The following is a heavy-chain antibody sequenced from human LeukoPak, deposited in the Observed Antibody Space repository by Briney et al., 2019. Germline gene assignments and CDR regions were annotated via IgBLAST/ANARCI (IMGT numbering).Heavy chain of an antibody. CDR2: INHSGST. D-gene: IGHD6-19*01. J-gene: IGHJ4*02. CDR1: GGSFSGYY. Sequence: SETLSLTCAVYGGSFSGYYWSWIRPPPGKGLEWIGEINHSGSTNYNPSLKSRVTISVDTSKNQFSLKLSSVTAADTAVYFCARVQYTTGHYVYYFDYWGQGTLVTVSS. V-gene: IGHV4-34*01. CDR3: ARVQYTTGHYVYYFDY.